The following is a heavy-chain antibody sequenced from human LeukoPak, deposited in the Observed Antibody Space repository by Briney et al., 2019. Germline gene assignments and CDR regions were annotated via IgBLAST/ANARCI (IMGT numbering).Heavy chain of an antibody. CDR2: INPNSGGT. CDR3: ARGAAAGTSYYYYYMDV. Sequence: ASVKVSCKASGYTFTGYYMHWVRQAPGQGLEWMGWINPNSGGTNYAQKFQGRVTMTRDTSISTAYMELSRLRSDDTAVYYCARGAAAGTSYYYYYMDVWGKGTTVTISS. J-gene: IGHJ6*03. D-gene: IGHD6-13*01. CDR1: GYTFTGYY. V-gene: IGHV1-2*02.